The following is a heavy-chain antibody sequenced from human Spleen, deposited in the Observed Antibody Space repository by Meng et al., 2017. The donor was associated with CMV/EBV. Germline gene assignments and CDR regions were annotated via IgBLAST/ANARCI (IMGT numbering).Heavy chain of an antibody. Sequence: ASVKVSCKASGYTFPSYTIAWVRQAPGEGLEWVGWINPYNGNTDYAQKFLGRVTITADKSTSTAYMELSSLRSEDTAVYYCTRDPHCSSASCLKFDPWGQGTLVTVSS. CDR1: GYTFPSYT. J-gene: IGHJ5*02. CDR2: INPYNGNT. V-gene: IGHV1-18*04. CDR3: TRDPHCSSASCLKFDP. D-gene: IGHD2-2*01.